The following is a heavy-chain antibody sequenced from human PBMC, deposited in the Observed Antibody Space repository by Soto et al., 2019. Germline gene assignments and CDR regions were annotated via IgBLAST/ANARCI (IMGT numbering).Heavy chain of an antibody. Sequence: PSETLSLTCAVYGGSFSGYYWSWIRQPPGKRLERIGEINHSGSTNYNPSLKSRVTISVDTSKNQFSLKLSSVTAADTAVYYCARGPHYDFWSGYSPLDAFDIWGQGTMVTVSS. V-gene: IGHV4-34*01. CDR3: ARGPHYDFWSGYSPLDAFDI. CDR1: GGSFSGYY. D-gene: IGHD3-3*01. J-gene: IGHJ3*02. CDR2: INHSGST.